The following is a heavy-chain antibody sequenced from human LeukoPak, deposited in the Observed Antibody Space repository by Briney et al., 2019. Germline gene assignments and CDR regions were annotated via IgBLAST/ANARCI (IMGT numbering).Heavy chain of an antibody. CDR3: ARQARTEWELRNFDY. V-gene: IGHV4-34*01. J-gene: IGHJ4*02. Sequence: SETLSLTCAVYGGSFSGYYWSWIRQPPGKGLEWMGEINHSGSTNYNPSLKSRVTISVDTSKNQFSLKLSSVTDADTAVYYCARQARTEWELRNFDYWGQGTLVTVSS. CDR1: GGSFSGYY. D-gene: IGHD1-26*01. CDR2: INHSGST.